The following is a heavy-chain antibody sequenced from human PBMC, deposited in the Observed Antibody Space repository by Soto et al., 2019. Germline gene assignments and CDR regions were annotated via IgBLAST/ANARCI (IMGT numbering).Heavy chain of an antibody. D-gene: IGHD5-18*01. J-gene: IGHJ3*01. CDR3: VKDIAYGYPGHV. CDR1: GAVVTSGENY. CDR2: SYDSGVT. V-gene: IGHV4-30-4*08. Sequence: TSETLSLTCGVPGAVVTSGENYWSWVRQPPGKGLEWLGYSYDSGVTSYTPALKRRVTLSLDKSNHQLCLKLGSVTAADTAVYFCVKDIAYGYPGHVWGHGTLVTVSS.